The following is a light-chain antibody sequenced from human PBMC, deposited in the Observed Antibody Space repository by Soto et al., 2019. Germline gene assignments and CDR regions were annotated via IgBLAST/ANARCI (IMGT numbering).Light chain of an antibody. CDR1: QSVSSD. CDR2: GAS. CDR3: QQYNNWPRT. Sequence: EKLMSQSPATLSVSPGERATLSCRASQSVSSDLAWYHQKPGQAPRLLIYGASTRATGIPARFSGSGSGTEFTLTINSLQSEDFAVYYCQQYNNWPRTFGQGTKVDIK. V-gene: IGKV3-15*01. J-gene: IGKJ1*01.